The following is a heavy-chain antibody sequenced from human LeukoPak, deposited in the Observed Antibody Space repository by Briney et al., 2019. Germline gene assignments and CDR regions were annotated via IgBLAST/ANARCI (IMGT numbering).Heavy chain of an antibody. CDR3: AKGSSRGTTLTWFDP. Sequence: GGSLRLSCAASGFTVSSTYMSWVRQPPGKGLEWVSVISGTGGTTYYADSVKGQFTVSRDNSQNTLYLQMNSLRVDDTAVYYCAKGSSRGTTLTWFDPWGQGTLVTVSS. CDR2: ISGTGGTT. D-gene: IGHD4-17*01. V-gene: IGHV3-23*01. J-gene: IGHJ5*02. CDR1: GFTVSSTY.